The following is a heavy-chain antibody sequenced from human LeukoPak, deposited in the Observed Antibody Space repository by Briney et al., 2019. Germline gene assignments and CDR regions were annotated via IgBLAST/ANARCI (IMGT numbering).Heavy chain of an antibody. CDR1: GYTFTSYG. J-gene: IGHJ4*02. V-gene: IGHV1-18*03. CDR2: ISAYNGNT. CDR3: ARARTDCSSTSCSYYFDY. D-gene: IGHD2-2*01. Sequence: GASVKVSCKASGYTFTSYGISWVRQAPGQGLEWMGWISAYNGNTNYAQKLQGRVTMTTDTSTSTAYMELRSLRSEDMAVYYCARARTDCSSTSCSYYFDYWGQGTLVTVSS.